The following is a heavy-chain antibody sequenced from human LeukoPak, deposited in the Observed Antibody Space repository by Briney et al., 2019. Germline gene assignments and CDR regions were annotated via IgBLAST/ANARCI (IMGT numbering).Heavy chain of an antibody. CDR2: ISIDGGTI. CDR3: ARANLGYYYGMDV. Sequence: GGSLRLSCAASGFTFSSSWMTWVRQAPGKGLEWVSYISIDGGTIYYADSVKGRFTISRDKAKNSLCLQMNSLRAEDTAVYYCARANLGYYYGMDVWGQGTTVTVS. J-gene: IGHJ6*02. CDR1: GFTFSSSW. V-gene: IGHV3-48*01.